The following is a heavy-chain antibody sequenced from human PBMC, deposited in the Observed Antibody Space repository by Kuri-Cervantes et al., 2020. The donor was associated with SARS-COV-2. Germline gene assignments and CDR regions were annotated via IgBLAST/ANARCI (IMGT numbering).Heavy chain of an antibody. J-gene: IGHJ6*02. D-gene: IGHD3-10*01. CDR2: ISSDGSIR. CDR1: GFTFGKYA. CDR3: ARAGSGNYYIPFYYFGLDV. V-gene: IGHV3-30*03. Sequence: GGSLRLSCAASGFTFGKYALTWVRQAPGKGLEWVALISSDGSIRHYGDSVKGRFIISREDSKNTLYLQMNSLRVEDTAVYYCARAGSGNYYIPFYYFGLDVWGQGITVTVSS.